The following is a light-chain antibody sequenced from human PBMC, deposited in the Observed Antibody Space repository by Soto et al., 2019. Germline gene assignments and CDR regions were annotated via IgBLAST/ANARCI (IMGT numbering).Light chain of an antibody. CDR3: QMYGNSPGT. Sequence: EIVLTQSPGTLSLSPGERATLSCRASQTVSSNYLAWYQQKPGQAPRLLIYGASSRATGMPDRFSGSGSGTDFTLTISRLEPEEFAVYYFQMYGNSPGTFGPGTKVDI. CDR2: GAS. CDR1: QTVSSNY. J-gene: IGKJ3*01. V-gene: IGKV3-20*01.